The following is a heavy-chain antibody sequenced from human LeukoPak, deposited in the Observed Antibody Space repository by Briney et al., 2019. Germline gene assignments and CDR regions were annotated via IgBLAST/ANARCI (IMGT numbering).Heavy chain of an antibody. V-gene: IGHV3-30*02. CDR3: TRDLMDYDVSTGLHHYYMDV. J-gene: IGHJ6*02. D-gene: IGHD3-9*01. CDR1: GFTFSSYG. CDR2: IRYDGSNK. Sequence: GGSLRLSCAASGFTFSSYGMHWIRQAPGKGLEWVAFIRYDGSNKYYADSVKGRFTISRDNSKNTLYLQMNSLRAEDTAVYYCTRDLMDYDVSTGLHHYYMDVWGQGTTVTVSS.